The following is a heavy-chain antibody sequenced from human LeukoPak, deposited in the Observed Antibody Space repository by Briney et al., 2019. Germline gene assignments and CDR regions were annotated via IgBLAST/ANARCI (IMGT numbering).Heavy chain of an antibody. V-gene: IGHV4-39*01. Sequence: SETLSLTCTVSGGSTSSSSYYWGWIRQPPGKGLEWIGSIYYSGSTYYNPSLKSRVTISVDTFKNQFSLKLSSVTAADTAVYYCARPYYGDYESYAFDIWGQGTMVTVSS. CDR2: IYYSGST. D-gene: IGHD4-17*01. CDR1: GGSTSSSSYY. CDR3: ARPYYGDYESYAFDI. J-gene: IGHJ3*02.